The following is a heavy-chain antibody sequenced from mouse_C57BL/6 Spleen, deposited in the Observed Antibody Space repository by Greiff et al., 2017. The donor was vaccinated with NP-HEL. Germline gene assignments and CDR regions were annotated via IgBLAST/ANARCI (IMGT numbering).Heavy chain of an antibody. CDR3: ARTGYGNYYYAMDY. D-gene: IGHD2-1*01. Sequence: QVTLKVCGPGILQPSQTLSLTCSFSGFSLITFGMGVGWIRQPSGKGLEWLAHIWWDDAKYYNPALKSRLTISKDTSKNQVFLKIANVDTADTATYYCARTGYGNYYYAMDYWGQGTSVTVSS. V-gene: IGHV8-8*01. J-gene: IGHJ4*01. CDR1: GFSLITFGMG. CDR2: IWWDDAK.